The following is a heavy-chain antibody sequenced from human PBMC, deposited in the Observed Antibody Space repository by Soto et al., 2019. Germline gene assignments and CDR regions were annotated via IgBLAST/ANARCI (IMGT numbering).Heavy chain of an antibody. Sequence: QVQLVQSGAEVKKPGASVKVSCKASGYTFTSYDINWVRQATGPGLEWMGWMNPNSGNTGYAQKCQGRGTMTRNTSISTAYMELSSLRSEDTAVYYCVSRSGGDNWFDPWGQGTLVTVSS. CDR3: VSRSGGDNWFDP. J-gene: IGHJ5*02. CDR2: MNPNSGNT. CDR1: GYTFTSYD. D-gene: IGHD3-10*01. V-gene: IGHV1-8*01.